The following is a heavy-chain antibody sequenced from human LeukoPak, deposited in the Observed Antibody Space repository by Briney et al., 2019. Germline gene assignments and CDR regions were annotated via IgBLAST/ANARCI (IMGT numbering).Heavy chain of an antibody. CDR3: ARQGTGTTPDRPFYYYYGMDV. CDR2: ISDDTYNI. V-gene: IGHV3-21*04. J-gene: IGHJ6*02. CDR1: GFTFSSHS. D-gene: IGHD1-1*01. Sequence: GGSLRLSCAASGFTFSSHSMSWVRQAPGRGLEWVSFISDDTYNIYYADSVRGRFTVSRDNARDSLYLQMNSLRAEDTAVYYCARQGTGTTPDRPFYYYYGMDVWGQGTTVTVSS.